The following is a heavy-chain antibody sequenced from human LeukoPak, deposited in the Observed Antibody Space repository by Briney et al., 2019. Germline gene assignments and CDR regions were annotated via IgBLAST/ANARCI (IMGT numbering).Heavy chain of an antibody. J-gene: IGHJ4*02. V-gene: IGHV4-59*08. CDR3: ARGAIVVVPAAPFGY. CDR1: GGSISSYY. Sequence: SETLSLTCTVSGGSISSYYWSWIRQPPGKGLEWIGYIYYSGSTNYNPSLKSRVTISVDTSKNQFSLKLSSVTAADTAVYYCARGAIVVVPAAPFGYWGQGTLVTVSS. CDR2: IYYSGST. D-gene: IGHD2-2*01.